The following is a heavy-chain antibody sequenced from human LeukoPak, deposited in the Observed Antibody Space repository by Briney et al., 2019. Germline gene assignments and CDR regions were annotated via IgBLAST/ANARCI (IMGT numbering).Heavy chain of an antibody. V-gene: IGHV4-38-2*02. CDR3: ARMKIDGSGSYYNYWFDP. J-gene: IGHJ5*02. CDR1: GYSISSGYY. D-gene: IGHD3-10*01. Sequence: SETLSLTCTVSGYSISSGYYWGWIRQPPGKGLEWIGSIYHSGSTYYNPSLKSRVTISVDTSKNQFSLKLSSVTAADTAVYYCARMKIDGSGSYYNYWFDPWGQGTLVTVSS. CDR2: IYHSGST.